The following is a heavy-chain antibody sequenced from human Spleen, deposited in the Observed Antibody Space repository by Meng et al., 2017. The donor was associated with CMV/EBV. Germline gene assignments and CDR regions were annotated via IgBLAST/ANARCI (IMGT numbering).Heavy chain of an antibody. CDR3: ARESSSFDYYYYHGMDV. D-gene: IGHD6-6*01. Sequence: ASVKVSCKASGYTFTSYGISWVRQATGQGLEWMGWISAYNGNTNYAQKLQGRVTMTTDTSTSTAYMELRSLRSDDTAVYYCARESSSFDYYYYHGMDVWGQGTTVTVSS. J-gene: IGHJ6*02. CDR1: GYTFTSYG. CDR2: ISAYNGNT. V-gene: IGHV1-18*01.